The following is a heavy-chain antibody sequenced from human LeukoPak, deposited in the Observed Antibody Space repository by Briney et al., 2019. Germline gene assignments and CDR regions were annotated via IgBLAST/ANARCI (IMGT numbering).Heavy chain of an antibody. D-gene: IGHD6-19*01. Sequence: ASVKVSCKASGYTLTNYAIHRVRQAPGQRLEWMGWFNSDTGNTDYSQKFQGRVSISRDTSANTAYMELNRLRPEDTAVFYCVRGGPNKSGWTLDYWGQGTLVTVSS. CDR2: FNSDTGNT. CDR1: GYTLTNYA. CDR3: VRGGPNKSGWTLDY. V-gene: IGHV1-3*01. J-gene: IGHJ4*02.